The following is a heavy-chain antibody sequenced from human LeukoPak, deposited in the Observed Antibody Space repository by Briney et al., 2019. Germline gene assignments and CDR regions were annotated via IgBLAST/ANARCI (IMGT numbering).Heavy chain of an antibody. CDR3: ARDDSYYDFWSGLFDP. J-gene: IGHJ5*02. Sequence: PGRSLRLSCAASGFTFDDYAMHWVRQAPGKGLEWVSGISWNSGSIGYADSVKGRFTISRDNAKNSLYLQMNSLRAEDTAVYYCARDDSYYDFWSGLFDPWGQGTLVTVSS. V-gene: IGHV3-9*01. D-gene: IGHD3-3*01. CDR2: ISWNSGSI. CDR1: GFTFDDYA.